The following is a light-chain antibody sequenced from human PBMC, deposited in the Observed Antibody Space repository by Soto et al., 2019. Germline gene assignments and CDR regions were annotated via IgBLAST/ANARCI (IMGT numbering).Light chain of an antibody. V-gene: IGKV1-5*03. CDR1: QTISSW. Sequence: DIQMTQSPSTLSGSVGDRVTITCRASQTISSWLAWYQQKPGKAPKLLIYKASTLKSGVPSRFSGSGSGTEFTLAISSLQPEDFATYYCQQYDSYSRPTFAGVTMV. CDR2: KAS. J-gene: IGKJ4*01. CDR3: QQYDSYSRPT.